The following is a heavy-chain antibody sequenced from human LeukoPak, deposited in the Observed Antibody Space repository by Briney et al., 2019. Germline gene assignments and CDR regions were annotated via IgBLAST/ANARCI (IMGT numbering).Heavy chain of an antibody. J-gene: IGHJ5*02. CDR1: GGSISSSSYY. D-gene: IGHD3-22*01. CDR3: ARRRYYYDSSGYDWFDP. Sequence: SETLSLTCTVSGGSISSSSYYWGWIRQPPGKGLEWIGSIYYSGSTHYNPSLKSRVTISVDTSKNQFSLKLSSVTAADTAVYYCARRRYYYDSSGYDWFDPWGQGTLVTVSS. CDR2: IYYSGST. V-gene: IGHV4-39*01.